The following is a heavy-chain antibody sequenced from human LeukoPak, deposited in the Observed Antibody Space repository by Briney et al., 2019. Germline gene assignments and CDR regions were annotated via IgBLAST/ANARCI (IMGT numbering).Heavy chain of an antibody. CDR1: GGSFSGYY. J-gene: IGHJ6*03. D-gene: IGHD3-22*01. V-gene: IGHV4-34*01. Sequence: SETLSLTCAVYGGSFSGYYWSWIRQPPGKGLEWIGEINHSGSTNYNPSLKSRVTISVDTSKNQFSLKLSSVTAADTAVYYCARPAHYDSSGYYYWYYYYYMDVWGKGTTVAISS. CDR2: INHSGST. CDR3: ARPAHYDSSGYYYWYYYYYMDV.